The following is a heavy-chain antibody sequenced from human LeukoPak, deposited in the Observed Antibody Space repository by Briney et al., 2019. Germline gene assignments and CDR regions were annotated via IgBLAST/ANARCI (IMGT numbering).Heavy chain of an antibody. V-gene: IGHV3-11*01. CDR3: ARDAPNYDFWSGYYYRTLYYYYGMDV. J-gene: IGHJ6*02. Sequence: PGGSLRLSCAASGFTFSDYYMSWIRQAPGKGLEWVSYISSSGSTIYYADSVKGRFTISRDNAKNSLYLQMNSLRAEDTAVYYCARDAPNYDFWSGYYYRTLYYYYGMDVWGRGTTVTVSS. D-gene: IGHD3-3*01. CDR1: GFTFSDYY. CDR2: ISSSGSTI.